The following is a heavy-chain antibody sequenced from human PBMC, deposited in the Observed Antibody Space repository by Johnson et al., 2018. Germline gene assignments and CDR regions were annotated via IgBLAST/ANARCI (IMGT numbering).Heavy chain of an antibody. CDR3: AGVRDVVQGNSFYFYDDGLDV. CDR1: GGTFSSYA. J-gene: IGHJ6*02. D-gene: IGHD4-23*01. CDR2: ITPMSGSP. V-gene: IGHV1-69*12. Sequence: QVQLVQSGAEVKKPGSSVKVSCKASGGTFSSYAISWVRQAPGQGLEWMGGITPMSGSPNYAQKFQGRVTFSADESTSTAYMELRSLGADDTAVYYCAGVRDVVQGNSFYFYDDGLDVWGQWTTVTAS.